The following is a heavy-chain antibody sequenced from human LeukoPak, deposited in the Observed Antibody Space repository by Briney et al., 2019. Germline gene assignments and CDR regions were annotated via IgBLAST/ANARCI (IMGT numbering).Heavy chain of an antibody. J-gene: IGHJ4*02. CDR1: GFTFSSYS. V-gene: IGHV3-72*01. CDR3: ARTYSASWTRTYFDY. D-gene: IGHD6-13*01. CDR2: IRNRANDYTT. Sequence: GGSLRLSCAASGFTFSSYSMDWVRQAPGKGLEWVGRIRNRANDYTTQYAASVKGRFTISRDDSTNSLYLQMNSLKTEDTAVYFCARTYSASWTRTYFDYWGQGTLVTVSS.